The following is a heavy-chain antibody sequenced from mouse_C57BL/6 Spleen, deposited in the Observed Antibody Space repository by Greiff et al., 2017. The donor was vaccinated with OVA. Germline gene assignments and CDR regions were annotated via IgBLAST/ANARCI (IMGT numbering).Heavy chain of an antibody. CDR3: AREGEGYFDV. J-gene: IGHJ1*03. Sequence: VKLQQPGAELVRPGSSVKLSCKASGYTFTSYWMHWVKQRPIQGLEWIGNIDPSDSETHYNQKFKDKATLTVDKSSSTAYMQLSSLTSEDSAVYYCAREGEGYFDVWGTGTTVTVSS. CDR2: IDPSDSET. V-gene: IGHV1-52*01. CDR1: GYTFTSYW.